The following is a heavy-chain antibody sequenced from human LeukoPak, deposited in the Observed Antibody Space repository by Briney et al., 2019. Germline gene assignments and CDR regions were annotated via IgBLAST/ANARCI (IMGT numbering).Heavy chain of an antibody. D-gene: IGHD6-13*01. CDR1: GFTFSSYG. J-gene: IGHJ4*02. Sequence: GGSLRLSCAASGFTFSSYGMHWVRQAPGKGLEWVAFIRHDGSNKHYADSVKGRFTVSGDNSKNTLYLQMNSLRAEDTAVYYCATSSSWGQGTLVTVSS. CDR3: ATSSS. V-gene: IGHV3-30*02. CDR2: IRHDGSNK.